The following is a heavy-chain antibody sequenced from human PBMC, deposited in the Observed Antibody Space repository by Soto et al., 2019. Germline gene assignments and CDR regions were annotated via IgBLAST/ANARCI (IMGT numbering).Heavy chain of an antibody. J-gene: IGHJ6*02. Sequence: QVQLVESGGGVVQPGRSLRLSCAASGFTFSSYAMHWVRQAPGKGLEWVAVISYDGSNKYYADSVKGRFTISRDNSKNTLYLQMNSLRAEDTAVDYCAREGRAWIQLEYGIDVWGQGTTVTVSS. CDR2: ISYDGSNK. D-gene: IGHD5-18*01. CDR1: GFTFSSYA. CDR3: AREGRAWIQLEYGIDV. V-gene: IGHV3-30-3*01.